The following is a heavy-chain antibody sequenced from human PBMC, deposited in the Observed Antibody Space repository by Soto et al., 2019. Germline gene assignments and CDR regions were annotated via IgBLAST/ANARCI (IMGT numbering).Heavy chain of an antibody. CDR1: GFPFRSNP. D-gene: IGHD4-17*01. CDR2: ISGSGGST. CDR3: AKAFHGDYPNYYFDY. Sequence: EVQLLESGGGLVQPGGPLGLSCAASGFPFRSNPLSWFGQPPGKGLEGVSAISGSGGSTYYADSVKGRFTISRDNSKNTLYLQMNSLRAEDTAVYYCAKAFHGDYPNYYFDYWGQGTLVTVSS. J-gene: IGHJ4*02. V-gene: IGHV3-23*01.